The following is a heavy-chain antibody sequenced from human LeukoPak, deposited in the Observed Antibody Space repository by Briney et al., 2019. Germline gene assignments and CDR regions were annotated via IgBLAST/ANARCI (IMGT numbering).Heavy chain of an antibody. V-gene: IGHV4-59*01. J-gene: IGHJ3*01. CDR3: ARVDPGNYYAFDF. CDR1: GGSITNYY. D-gene: IGHD1-26*01. Sequence: SETLSLTCTVSGGSITNYYWSWIRQPPGKGLEWIGFSYYNGNTNYNPSLKSRVTISVDMSKNQFSLSLRSVTAADTAVYYCARVDPGNYYAFDFWGQGTKVTVSS. CDR2: SYYNGNT.